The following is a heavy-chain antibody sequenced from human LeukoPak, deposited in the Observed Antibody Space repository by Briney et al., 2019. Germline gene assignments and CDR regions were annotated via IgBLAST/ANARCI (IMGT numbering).Heavy chain of an antibody. Sequence: GGSLRLSCAASGFTFSSYWMSWVRQAPGKGLEWVANIKQYGSEKYYVDSVKGRFTISRDNARNSVYLQMNSLRAEDTAVYYCAELGITMIGGVWGKGTTVTISS. D-gene: IGHD3-10*02. CDR2: IKQYGSEK. CDR3: AELGITMIGGV. V-gene: IGHV3-7*01. CDR1: GFTFSSYW. J-gene: IGHJ6*04.